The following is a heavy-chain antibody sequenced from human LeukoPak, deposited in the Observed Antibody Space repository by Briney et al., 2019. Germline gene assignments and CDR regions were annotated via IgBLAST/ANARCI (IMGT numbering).Heavy chain of an antibody. J-gene: IGHJ5*02. V-gene: IGHV1-18*01. Sequence: ASVKVSCKASVYTFTSYGISWVRQAPGQGLEGMGWMSAYNDNTNYAQKLQGRVTMTTDTSTRTAYMELRSLRYEDTAVYYCARRGYSYGYYWFDPWGQGTLVTVSS. D-gene: IGHD5-18*01. CDR1: VYTFTSYG. CDR2: MSAYNDNT. CDR3: ARRGYSYGYYWFDP.